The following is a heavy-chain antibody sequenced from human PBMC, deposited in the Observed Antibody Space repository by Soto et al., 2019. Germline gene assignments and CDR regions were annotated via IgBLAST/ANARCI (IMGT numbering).Heavy chain of an antibody. CDR1: GGSISSSSYY. CDR2: IYYSGST. J-gene: IGHJ4*02. D-gene: IGHD3-22*01. V-gene: IGHV4-39*01. Sequence: SETLSLTCTVSGGSISSSSYYWGWIRQPPGKGLEWIGSIYYSGSTYYNPSLKSRVTISVDTSKNQFSLKLSSVTAADTAVYYCARGGYDSSGDFDYWGQGTLVTV. CDR3: ARGGYDSSGDFDY.